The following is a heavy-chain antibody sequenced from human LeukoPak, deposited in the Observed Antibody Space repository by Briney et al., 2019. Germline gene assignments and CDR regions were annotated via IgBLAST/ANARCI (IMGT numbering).Heavy chain of an antibody. D-gene: IGHD6-13*01. CDR3: ARGPSAAVKYLDF. CDR2: IYYTGSS. V-gene: IGHV4-59*01. Sequence: SETLSLTCTVSGGSISSYYWSWIRQPPGKGLEWLGYIYYTGSSNYNPSLKSRVSISVDTSKNQFSLKLSSVTAADTAVYYCARGPSAAVKYLDFWGRGTLVTVSS. J-gene: IGHJ4*02. CDR1: GGSISSYY.